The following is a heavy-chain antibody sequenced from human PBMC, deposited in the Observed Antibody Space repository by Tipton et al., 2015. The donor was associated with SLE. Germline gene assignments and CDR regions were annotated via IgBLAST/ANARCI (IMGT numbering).Heavy chain of an antibody. J-gene: IGHJ4*02. CDR3: ARAVVVAAAFDY. CDR2: INDSGST. CDR1: GGSISSSSYY. D-gene: IGHD2-15*01. V-gene: IGHV4-39*07. Sequence: LRLSCTVSGGSISSSSYYWGWIRQPPGKGLEWIGEINDSGSTNYIPSLKSRVTLSIDTSKNQFSLKLSSVTAADTAVYYCARAVVVAAAFDYWGQGTLVTVSS.